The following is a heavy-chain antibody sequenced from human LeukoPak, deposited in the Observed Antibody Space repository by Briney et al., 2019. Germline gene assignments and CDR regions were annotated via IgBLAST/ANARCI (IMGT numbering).Heavy chain of an antibody. J-gene: IGHJ3*02. Sequence: GASVKVSCKASEYTFTDYYIHWVRQAPGQGLEWMGWINCKSGGTNYAQKLQGRVTMTTDTSTSTAYMELRSLRSDDTAVYYCARQGHIAAAGPGSGAFDIWGQGTMVTVSS. CDR2: INCKSGGT. V-gene: IGHV1-2*02. CDR3: ARQGHIAAAGPGSGAFDI. CDR1: EYTFTDYY. D-gene: IGHD6-13*01.